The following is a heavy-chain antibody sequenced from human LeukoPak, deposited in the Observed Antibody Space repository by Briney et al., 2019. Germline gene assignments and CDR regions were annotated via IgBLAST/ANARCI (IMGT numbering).Heavy chain of an antibody. J-gene: IGHJ4*02. CDR1: GFTFSSYG. D-gene: IGHD1-26*01. Sequence: GRSLRLSCAASGFTFSSYGMHWVRQAPGKGLEWVAVIWYDGSNKYYADSVKGRFTISRDNSKNTLYLQMNSLRAEDTAVYYCAKGQVGNPVWGQGTLVTVSS. V-gene: IGHV3-33*06. CDR2: IWYDGSNK. CDR3: AKGQVGNPV.